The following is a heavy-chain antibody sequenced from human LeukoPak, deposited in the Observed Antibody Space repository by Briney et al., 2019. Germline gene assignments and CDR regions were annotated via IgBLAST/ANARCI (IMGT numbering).Heavy chain of an antibody. CDR3: AREHYYGSGSYVSYFDY. J-gene: IGHJ4*02. CDR1: GFTFSTYG. Sequence: SGGSLRLSCAASGFTFSTYGMHWVRQAPGKGLEWVAFIRYDGNNKFYADSVKGRFTISRDNAKNSLYLQMNSLRAEDTAVYYCAREHYYGSGSYVSYFDYWGQGTLVTVSS. V-gene: IGHV3-30*02. CDR2: IRYDGNNK. D-gene: IGHD3-10*01.